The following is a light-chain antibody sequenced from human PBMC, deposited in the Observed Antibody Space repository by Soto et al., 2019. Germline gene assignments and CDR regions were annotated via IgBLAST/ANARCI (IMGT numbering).Light chain of an antibody. CDR3: QSHDSSLRGSV. J-gene: IGLJ2*01. Sequence: QSVLTQPPSVSGAPGQRVTISCTGSSSNVGAPYDVHWYQLLPGAAPKLLIYGNSNRPSGVPDRFSGSKSGTSASLAITGLQAEDEADYYCQSHDSSLRGSVFGGGTKLTVL. V-gene: IGLV1-40*01. CDR1: SSNVGAPYD. CDR2: GNS.